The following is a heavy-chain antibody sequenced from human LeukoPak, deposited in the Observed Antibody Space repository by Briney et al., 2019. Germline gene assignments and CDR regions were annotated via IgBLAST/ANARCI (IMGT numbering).Heavy chain of an antibody. CDR2: IHRSGST. CDR3: ARVNWINDY. J-gene: IGHJ4*02. V-gene: IGHV4-38-2*02. Sequence: SETLSLTCSVSGYSIRNGYHWGWIRQPPGKGPEWIGAIHRSGSTYYNPSLRSRVTISIDTSRNQFSLKLSSATAADTAVYYCARVNWINDYWGQGTLVTVSS. D-gene: IGHD1-20*01. CDR1: GYSIRNGYH.